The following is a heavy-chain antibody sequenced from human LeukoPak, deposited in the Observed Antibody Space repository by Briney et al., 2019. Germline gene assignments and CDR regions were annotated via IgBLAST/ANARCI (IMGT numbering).Heavy chain of an antibody. Sequence: GGPLRLSCAASGFTFSTYWINWVRQAPGKGLEWVAVLNQDGSEKYYVDSVKGRFTISRDNAKNSLYLQMNSLRAEDTAVYYCARDFRNAGDYWGQGTLVTVSS. J-gene: IGHJ4*02. D-gene: IGHD1-14*01. CDR1: GFTFSTYW. CDR2: LNQDGSEK. CDR3: ARDFRNAGDY. V-gene: IGHV3-7*01.